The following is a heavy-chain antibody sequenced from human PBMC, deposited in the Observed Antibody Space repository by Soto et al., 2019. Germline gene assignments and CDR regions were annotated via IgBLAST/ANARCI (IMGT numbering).Heavy chain of an antibody. D-gene: IGHD3-9*01. J-gene: IGHJ4*02. CDR3: TTDPIRHYDIWTGYYYFDY. Sequence: EVQLVESGGGLVKPGGSLRLSCAASGFIFSKAWMSWVRQAPGKGLEWVGRIKSKTDGGTTDYGAPVKGRFTISRDDSKNTLYLQMNSLKTEDTAVYFCTTDPIRHYDIWTGYYYFDYWGQGTLVTVSS. V-gene: IGHV3-15*01. CDR2: IKSKTDGGTT. CDR1: GFIFSKAW.